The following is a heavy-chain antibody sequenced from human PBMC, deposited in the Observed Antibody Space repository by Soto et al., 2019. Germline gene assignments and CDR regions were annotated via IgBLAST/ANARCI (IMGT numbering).Heavy chain of an antibody. CDR1: GFTFSSYA. V-gene: IGHV3-23*01. CDR3: ANYQVTGPSFEY. Sequence: GGSLRLSCAASGFTFSSYAMSWVRQAPGKGLEWVSAISGSGGSTYYADSVKGRFTISTDNCKNPLYLQMNSLRAEDTDVYYCANYQVTGPSFEYWGQGTLVTVSS. J-gene: IGHJ4*01. D-gene: IGHD3-9*01. CDR2: ISGSGGST.